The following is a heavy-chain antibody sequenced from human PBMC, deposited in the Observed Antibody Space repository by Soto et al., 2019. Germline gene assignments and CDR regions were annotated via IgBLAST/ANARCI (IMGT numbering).Heavy chain of an antibody. CDR3: ARDNSRTFPAAPGDKKSDSSXWXFDP. V-gene: IGHV1-46*03. CDR1: GISFINHY. Sequence: ASVKVSCKASGISFINHYVHWVRQAPGQGPEWMGVINPAGSVTVYALKLQDRVTVTRDTSTSTVYMELNSLTSEDTAIYYCARDNSRTFPAAPGDKKSDSSXWXFDPWGQGTLVTVSS. CDR2: INPAGSVT. J-gene: IGHJ5*02. D-gene: IGHD6-13*01.